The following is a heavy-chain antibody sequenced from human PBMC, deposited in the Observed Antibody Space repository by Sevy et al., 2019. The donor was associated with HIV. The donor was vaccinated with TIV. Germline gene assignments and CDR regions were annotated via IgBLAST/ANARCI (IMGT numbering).Heavy chain of an antibody. CDR1: GYTITDYY. CDR2: INPSSGGT. J-gene: IGHJ4*02. V-gene: IGHV1-2*02. Sequence: ASVKVSCKASGYTITDYYIHWVRQAPGQGFQWMGSINPSSGGTRSAQVFQGRIAMTSDTSINTVYMEVNRLTSDDTAIYYCAKSPEKATPNSEVQLSPLFYFDSWGQGSLVTVSS. CDR3: AKSPEKATPNSEVQLSPLFYFDS. D-gene: IGHD1-1*01.